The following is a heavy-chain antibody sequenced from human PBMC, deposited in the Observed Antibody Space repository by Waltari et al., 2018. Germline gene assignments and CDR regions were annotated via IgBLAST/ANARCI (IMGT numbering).Heavy chain of an antibody. CDR2: IIPILGTT. V-gene: IGHV1-69*08. Sequence: QVQLVQSGAEGKKPGSSVKVSCKASGGTFSSYSISWVRQAPGQGLEWMGRIIPILGTTNYAQKFQGRVTVTADKSTSTAYMELSSLRSEDTAVYYCARGGEPEVAGLDYWGQGTLVTVSS. J-gene: IGHJ4*02. D-gene: IGHD6-19*01. CDR1: GGTFSSYS. CDR3: ARGGEPEVAGLDY.